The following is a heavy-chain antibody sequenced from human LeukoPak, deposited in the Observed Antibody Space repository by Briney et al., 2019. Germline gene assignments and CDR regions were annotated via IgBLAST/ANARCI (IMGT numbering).Heavy chain of an antibody. CDR3: ARDKRYQLLLGYYMAV. Sequence: SETLSLTCTVSGGSISSSSYYWGWIRQPPGKGLEWIGSIYTSGSTNYSPSLKSRVTMSVDTSKNQFSLKLSSVSAADTAVYYCARDKRYQLLLGYYMAVWGKGTTVTVSS. D-gene: IGHD2-2*01. CDR2: IYTSGST. V-gene: IGHV4-39*07. J-gene: IGHJ6*03. CDR1: GGSISSSSYY.